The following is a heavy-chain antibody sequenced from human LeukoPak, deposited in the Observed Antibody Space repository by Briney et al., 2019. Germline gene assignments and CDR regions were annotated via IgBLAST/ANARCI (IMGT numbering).Heavy chain of an antibody. J-gene: IGHJ4*02. Sequence: PSDTLSLTCTVSGGSINPYYWSWIRQPPGKGLEYIGYISYTGSTNSNPSLKSRLTISADTSKNQLSLKLRSVTAADTAVYYCARIHDYGDYAFDKWGQGTLVTVSS. CDR2: ISYTGST. V-gene: IGHV4-59*08. D-gene: IGHD4-17*01. CDR3: ARIHDYGDYAFDK. CDR1: GGSINPYY.